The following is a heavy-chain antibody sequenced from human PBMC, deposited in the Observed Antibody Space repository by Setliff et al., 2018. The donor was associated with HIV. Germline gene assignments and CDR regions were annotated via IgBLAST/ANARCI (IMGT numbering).Heavy chain of an antibody. Sequence: SETLSLTCVVYGGSFSDFYWVWVRQPPSKGLEWIGEITHRGSTTYNPTLQSRVAISVDTSRRQFTLKLGSVTATDTAVYYCVRQGAVTGHSFDSWGPGALVTVSS. D-gene: IGHD6-19*01. V-gene: IGHV4-34*01. CDR3: VRQGAVTGHSFDS. CDR1: GGSFSDFY. J-gene: IGHJ4*02. CDR2: ITHRGST.